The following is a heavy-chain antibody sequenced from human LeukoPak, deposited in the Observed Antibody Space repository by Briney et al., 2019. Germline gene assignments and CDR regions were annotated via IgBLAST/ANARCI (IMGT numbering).Heavy chain of an antibody. Sequence: ASVKVSCKASGYTFTNYGITWVRQAPGQGLEWMGWISAYSGNTNYVQKFQGRVTIATDTSTSTAYTQLRSLRSDDTPTYYDARDIATVVHQDWGQGTLVTVSS. CDR2: ISAYSGNT. V-gene: IGHV1-18*01. J-gene: IGHJ4*02. CDR1: GYTFTNYG. CDR3: ARDIATVVHQD. D-gene: IGHD2-2*01.